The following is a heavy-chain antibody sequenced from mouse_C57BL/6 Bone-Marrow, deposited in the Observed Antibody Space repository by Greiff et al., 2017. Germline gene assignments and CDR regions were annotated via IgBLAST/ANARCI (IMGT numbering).Heavy chain of an antibody. CDR3: ARGDWDLAWFVY. V-gene: IGHV1-80*01. CDR1: GYAFSSYW. CDR2: IYPGDGDT. J-gene: IGHJ3*01. Sequence: QVQLQPSGAELVKPGASVKISCKASGYAFSSYWMNWVKQRPGKGLEWIGQIYPGDGDTNYNGKFKGKATLTADKSSSTAYMQLSSLTSEDSAVYFCARGDWDLAWFVYWGQGTLVTVSA. D-gene: IGHD4-1*01.